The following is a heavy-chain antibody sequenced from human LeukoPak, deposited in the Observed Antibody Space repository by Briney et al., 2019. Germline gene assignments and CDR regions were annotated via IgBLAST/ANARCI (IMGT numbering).Heavy chain of an antibody. CDR3: ARTAYGWLQANFDY. J-gene: IGHJ4*02. CDR2: IKQDGSEK. Sequence: PGGSLRLSCAASGFTFSSYWMSWVRQAPGKGLKWVANIKQDGSEKYYVDSVKGRFTISRDNAKNSLYLQMNSLRAEDTAVYYCARTAYGWLQANFDYWGQGTLVTVSS. D-gene: IGHD5-24*01. V-gene: IGHV3-7*01. CDR1: GFTFSSYW.